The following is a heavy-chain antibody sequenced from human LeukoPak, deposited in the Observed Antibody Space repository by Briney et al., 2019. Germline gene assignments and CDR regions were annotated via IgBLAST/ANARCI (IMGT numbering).Heavy chain of an antibody. CDR1: GGSISSYY. CDR2: IYYTGST. CDR3: ASHGSSGHDPLT. V-gene: IGHV4-59*08. J-gene: IGHJ4*02. D-gene: IGHD5-12*01. Sequence: SETLSLTCTVSGGSISSYYWSWIRRPPRKGLEWIGYIYYTGSTSYNPSLKSRVTISLDTSKSQFSLWLTSVTAADTAVYYCASHGSSGHDPLTWGQGTLVTVSS.